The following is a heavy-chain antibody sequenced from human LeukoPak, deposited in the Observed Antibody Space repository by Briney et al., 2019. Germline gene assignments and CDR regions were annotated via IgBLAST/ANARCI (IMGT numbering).Heavy chain of an antibody. J-gene: IGHJ3*01. Sequence: GGSLRLSCAASGFTFSDYAVIWVRQAPGKGLEWISAIRGTGGTTYYADSVKGRCTISRDNSRNTVYLQMNSLRAEDTALYFCGKDPNGDYVGAFDFWGPGTMVAVSS. CDR1: GFTFSDYA. D-gene: IGHD4-17*01. CDR3: GKDPNGDYVGAFDF. V-gene: IGHV3-23*01. CDR2: IRGTGGTT.